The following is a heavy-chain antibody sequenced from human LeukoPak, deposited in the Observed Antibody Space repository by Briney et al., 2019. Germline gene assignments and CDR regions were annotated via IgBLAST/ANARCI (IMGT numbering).Heavy chain of an antibody. J-gene: IGHJ3*02. D-gene: IGHD5-18*01. V-gene: IGHV4-59*01. CDR2: IYYSGST. Sequence: SETLSLTCTVSGGSISSYYWSWIRQPPGKGLEWIGYIYYSGSTNYNPSLKSRVTISVDTSKNQFSLKLSFVTAADTAVYYCARVRRGYSYGYNAFDIWGQGTMVTVSS. CDR3: ARVRRGYSYGYNAFDI. CDR1: GGSISSYY.